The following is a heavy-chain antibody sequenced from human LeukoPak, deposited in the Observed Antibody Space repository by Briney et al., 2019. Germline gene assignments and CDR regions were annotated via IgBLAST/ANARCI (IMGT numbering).Heavy chain of an antibody. CDR3: ARTGSTNWFDP. V-gene: IGHV4-34*01. J-gene: IGHJ5*02. CDR2: INHSGST. Sequence: SETLSLTCAVYGGSFSGYYWSWIRQPPGKGLEWIGEINHSGSTNYNPSLKSRVTISVDTSKNQFSLKLSSVTAADTAVYYCARTGSTNWFDPWGQGTLVTVSS. D-gene: IGHD3-9*01. CDR1: GGSFSGYY.